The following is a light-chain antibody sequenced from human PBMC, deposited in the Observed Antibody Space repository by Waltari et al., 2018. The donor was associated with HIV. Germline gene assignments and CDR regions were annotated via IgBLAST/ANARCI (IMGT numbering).Light chain of an antibody. Sequence: QSALTQPASVSGSPGQSITIYCHGTSSNVGGYNHVSWYQQHPCKAPKLIIYEVSNRPAGVSNRFSGSKSGNTASLTISGLQAEDEADYYCSSYTSSSTLSFGGGTKLTVL. CDR1: SSNVGGYNH. J-gene: IGLJ3*02. V-gene: IGLV2-14*01. CDR2: EVS. CDR3: SSYTSSSTLS.